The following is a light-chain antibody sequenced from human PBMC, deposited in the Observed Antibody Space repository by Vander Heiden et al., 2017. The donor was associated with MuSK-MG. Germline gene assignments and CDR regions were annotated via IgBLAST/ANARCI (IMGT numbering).Light chain of an antibody. CDR1: QSISSY. Sequence: DIQMTQSPSSLSASVGDRVTITCRASQSISSYLNWYQQKPGKAPKLLIYAASSLQSGVPSRFSGSGSGTDFTLTISSLQPEDFATYYGQQSYSTIRTFGKWNPVEIK. CDR3: QQSYSTIRT. J-gene: IGKJ1*01. CDR2: AAS. V-gene: IGKV1-39*01.